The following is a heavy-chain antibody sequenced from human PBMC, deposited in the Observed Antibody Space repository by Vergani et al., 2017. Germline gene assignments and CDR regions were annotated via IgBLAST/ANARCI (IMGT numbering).Heavy chain of an antibody. J-gene: IGHJ4*02. V-gene: IGHV1-2*04. CDR1: GYTFTSYG. D-gene: IGHD1-26*01. CDR2: INPNSGGT. Sequence: QVQLVQSGAEVKKPGASVKVSCKASGYTFTSYGISWVRQAPGQGLEWMGWINPNSGGTNYAQKFQGWVTMTRDTSISTAYMELSRLRSDDTAVYYCARAPRGGSGSYYYWGQGTLVTVSS. CDR3: ARAPRGGSGSYYY.